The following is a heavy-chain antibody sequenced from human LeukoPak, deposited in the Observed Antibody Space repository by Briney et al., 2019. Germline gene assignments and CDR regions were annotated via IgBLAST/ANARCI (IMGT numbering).Heavy chain of an antibody. V-gene: IGHV4-59*01. D-gene: IGHD6-19*01. CDR3: ARVVYSSGWFDY. CDR2: IYYSGST. Sequence: PSETLSLTCTVSGGSISTYYWSWIRQPPGKGLEWIGYIYYSGSTTYSPSLKSRVTISVDTSKNQFSLKLSSVTAADTAVYYCARVVYSSGWFDYWGQGTLVTVSS. J-gene: IGHJ4*02. CDR1: GGSISTYY.